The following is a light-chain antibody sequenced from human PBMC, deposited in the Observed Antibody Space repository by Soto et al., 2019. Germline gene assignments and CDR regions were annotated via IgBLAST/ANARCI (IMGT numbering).Light chain of an antibody. CDR2: AAS. CDR3: QNYNSAPWT. V-gene: IGKV1-27*01. Sequence: DIQMTQSPSSLSASVGDRVTITCRGSRDITDYLAWYQQKPGQVPKLLIYAASTLQSGVPSRFTASGSGTAFTLTITGLQPEDFATYYCQNYNSAPWTFGQGTKVEF. J-gene: IGKJ1*01. CDR1: RDITDY.